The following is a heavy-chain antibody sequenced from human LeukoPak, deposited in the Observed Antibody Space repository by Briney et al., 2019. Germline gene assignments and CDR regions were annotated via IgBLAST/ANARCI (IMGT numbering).Heavy chain of an antibody. CDR3: AKGRGAFDI. CDR2: ISNDGSNK. Sequence: GGSLRLSCTASGFTFSTYSMNWVRQAPGKGLEWVAVISNDGSNKYYADSVKGRFTISRDNSKNTLYLQMNSLRAEDTAVYYCAKGRGAFDIRGQGTMVTVSS. J-gene: IGHJ3*02. D-gene: IGHD3-10*01. V-gene: IGHV3-30*18. CDR1: GFTFSTYS.